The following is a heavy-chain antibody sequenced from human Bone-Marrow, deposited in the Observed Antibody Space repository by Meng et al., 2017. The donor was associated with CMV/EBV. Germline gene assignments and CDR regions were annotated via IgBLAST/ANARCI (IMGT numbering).Heavy chain of an antibody. CDR1: GFTFSSYA. J-gene: IGHJ4*02. CDR3: ARVGAGADY. V-gene: IGHV3-30*04. D-gene: IGHD3-16*01. Sequence: GESLKISCAASGFTFSSYAMHWVRQAPGKGLEWVADITYDGSNKYYADSVKGRFTISRDNSKNTLYLQMNSLRVEDTAVYYCARVGAGADYWGQGPRVTGSS. CDR2: ITYDGSNK.